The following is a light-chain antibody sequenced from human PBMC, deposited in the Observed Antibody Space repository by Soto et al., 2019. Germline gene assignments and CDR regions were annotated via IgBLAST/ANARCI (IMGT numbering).Light chain of an antibody. V-gene: IGKV3-20*01. CDR1: QSVSNY. Sequence: EIVLTQSPGTLSLSPGERATLSCRASQSVSNYLAWYQQKPGQAPRLLIYGASSMATGLPDRFSGSGSGTDFTLTISRLEPEDFAVYYCQQYGTFRTFGQGTKVEIK. CDR3: QQYGTFRT. CDR2: GAS. J-gene: IGKJ1*01.